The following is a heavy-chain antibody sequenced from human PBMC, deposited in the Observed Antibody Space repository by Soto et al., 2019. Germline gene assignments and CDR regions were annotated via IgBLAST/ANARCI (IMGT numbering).Heavy chain of an antibody. V-gene: IGHV3-23*01. Sequence: LRLSCTASGFILSNYAMNWVRQAPGKGLGWVSTLSKDGANEHYADSVKGRFTISRDGSKNTLYLQMNSLRAEDTAMYYCAKDPSTGSADYWGQGTQVTVSS. CDR1: GFILSNYA. J-gene: IGHJ4*02. CDR2: LSKDGANE. CDR3: AKDPSTGSADY. D-gene: IGHD3-9*01.